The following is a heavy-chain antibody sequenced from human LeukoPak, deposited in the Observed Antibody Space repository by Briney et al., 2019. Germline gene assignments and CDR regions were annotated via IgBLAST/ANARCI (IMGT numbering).Heavy chain of an antibody. CDR3: AKRRLVLWFDP. CDR2: ISGSGGST. CDR1: GFNFSNYA. V-gene: IGHV3-23*01. Sequence: GGSLRLSCAASGFNFSNYAMTWVRQAPGKGLEWVSAISGSGGSTYYADSVKGRFTISRDNSKNTLYLQMNSLRAEDTAVYYCAKRRLVLWFDPWGQGTLVTVSS. J-gene: IGHJ5*02. D-gene: IGHD6-19*01.